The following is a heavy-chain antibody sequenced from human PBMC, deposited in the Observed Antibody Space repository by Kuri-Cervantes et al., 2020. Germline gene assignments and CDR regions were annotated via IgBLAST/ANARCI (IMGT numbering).Heavy chain of an antibody. CDR1: GFTFSTYA. V-gene: IGHV3-53*01. CDR2: IYSGGST. CDR3: ARVRRGYVVTYYYYYMDV. Sequence: GGSLRLSCAGSGFTFSTYAMSWVRQAPGKGLEWVSVIYSGGSTYYADSVKGRFTISRDNSKNTLYLQMNSLRAEDTAVYYCARVRRGYVVTYYYYYMDVWGKGTTVTVSS. D-gene: IGHD2-21*02. J-gene: IGHJ6*03.